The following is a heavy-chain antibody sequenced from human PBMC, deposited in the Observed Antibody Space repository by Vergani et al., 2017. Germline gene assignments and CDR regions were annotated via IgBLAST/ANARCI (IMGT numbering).Heavy chain of an antibody. CDR2: IIPIFGTA. Sequence: QVQLVQSGAEVKKPGASVKVSCKASGYTFTSYGISWVRQAPGQGLEWMGGIIPIFGTANYAQKFQGRVTITADESTSTAYMELSSLRSEDTAVYYCARAYWSGPTFDYWGQGTLVTVSS. CDR3: ARAYWSGPTFDY. D-gene: IGHD3-3*01. J-gene: IGHJ4*02. V-gene: IGHV1-69*13. CDR1: GYTFTSYG.